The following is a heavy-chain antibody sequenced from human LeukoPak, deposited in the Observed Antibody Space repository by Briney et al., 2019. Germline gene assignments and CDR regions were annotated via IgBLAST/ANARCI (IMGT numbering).Heavy chain of an antibody. CDR3: AKVVAPYVRGSYRYGTGFDY. J-gene: IGHJ4*02. CDR1: GFTFSSYA. V-gene: IGHV3-23*01. CDR2: ISGSGGST. D-gene: IGHD3-16*02. Sequence: PGGSLRLSCAASGFTFSSYAMSWVRQAPGKGLEWVSAISGSGGSTYYADSVKGRFTISRDDSKNTLYLQMNSLRAEDTAVYYCAKVVAPYVRGSYRYGTGFDYWGQGTLVTVSS.